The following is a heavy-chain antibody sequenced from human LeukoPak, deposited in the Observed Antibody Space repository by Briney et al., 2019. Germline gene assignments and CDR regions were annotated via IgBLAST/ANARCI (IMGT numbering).Heavy chain of an antibody. D-gene: IGHD6-19*01. CDR2: ISGSGGGT. J-gene: IGHJ4*02. V-gene: IGHV3-23*01. CDR3: AKDSEQWLVGLLH. CDR1: GFTFSSYA. Sequence: PGGSLRLSCAASGFTFSSYAMSWVRQAPGKGLEWVSAISGSGGGTYYADSVKGRFTISRDNSKNTLYLQMNSLRAEDTAVYYCAKDSEQWLVGLLHWGQGTLVTVSS.